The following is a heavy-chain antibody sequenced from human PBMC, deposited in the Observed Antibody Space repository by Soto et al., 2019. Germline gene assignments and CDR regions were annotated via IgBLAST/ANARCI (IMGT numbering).Heavy chain of an antibody. CDR2: ISRDGSNK. CDR3: VKDKKYDILSAWDALDI. D-gene: IGHD3-9*01. Sequence: PGGSLRLSCAASGFTFRSYWMQWVRQAPGKGLEWVAVISRDGSNKYYADSVKGRFTISRDNSKNTLYLQMNNLRAEDTATYYCVKDKKYDILSAWDALDIWGHGTLVTVSS. J-gene: IGHJ3*02. V-gene: IGHV3-30*18. CDR1: GFTFRSYW.